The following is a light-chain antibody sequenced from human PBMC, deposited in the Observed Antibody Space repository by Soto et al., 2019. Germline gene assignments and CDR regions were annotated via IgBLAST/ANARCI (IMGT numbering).Light chain of an antibody. Sequence: QSVLTQPASVSGSPGQSITISCTGTSSDVGGYNYVSWYQQHPGKAPKLMIYEVSNRTSGVSNRFSGSKSGNTASLTSSGRQAEDEADYYCSSYTSSSTLVFGGGTKQTVL. CDR3: SSYTSSSTLV. V-gene: IGLV2-14*01. J-gene: IGLJ2*01. CDR1: SSDVGGYNY. CDR2: EVS.